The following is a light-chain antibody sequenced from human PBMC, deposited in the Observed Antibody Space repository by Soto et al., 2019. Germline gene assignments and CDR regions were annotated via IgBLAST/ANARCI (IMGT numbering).Light chain of an antibody. V-gene: IGKV3-11*01. CDR2: DAY. Sequence: EVVLTQSPVTLSLSPGERATLSCRASQSFRGLLAWYQQKPGQAPRLLIYDAYNRATGIPPRFSGSGSGTDFTLTISSLQSEDFATYYCQQYNSWPRTFGQGTKVDIK. CDR3: QQYNSWPRT. J-gene: IGKJ1*01. CDR1: QSFRGL.